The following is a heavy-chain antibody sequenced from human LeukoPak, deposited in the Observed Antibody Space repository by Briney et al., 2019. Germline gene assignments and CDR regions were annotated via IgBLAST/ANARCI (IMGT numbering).Heavy chain of an antibody. J-gene: IGHJ4*02. D-gene: IGHD2/OR15-2a*01. V-gene: IGHV3-15*01. CDR2: IKSNADGGTP. CDR3: TTFYHEYSPY. Sequence: GGSLRLSCAASGFTFSSYGMHWVRQAPGKGLEWVGRIKSNADGGTPDYAAPARGRFTISRDDSKNTLYLQMNSLKTEDTAVYYCTTFYHEYSPYWGRGTLVTVSS. CDR1: GFTFSSYG.